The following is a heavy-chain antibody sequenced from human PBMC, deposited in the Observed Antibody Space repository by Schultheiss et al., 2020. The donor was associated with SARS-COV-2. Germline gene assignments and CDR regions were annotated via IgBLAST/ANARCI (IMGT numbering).Heavy chain of an antibody. J-gene: IGHJ4*02. CDR1: GFTVSSNY. Sequence: GGSLRLSCAASGFTVSSNYMSWVRQAPGKGLEWVSAISGSGGSTYYADSVKGRFTISRDNSKNTLYLQMNSLRAEDTAVYYCAKDKTTAARPRYYFDYWGQGTLVTVSS. CDR3: AKDKTTAARPRYYFDY. V-gene: IGHV3-23*01. D-gene: IGHD6-6*01. CDR2: ISGSGGST.